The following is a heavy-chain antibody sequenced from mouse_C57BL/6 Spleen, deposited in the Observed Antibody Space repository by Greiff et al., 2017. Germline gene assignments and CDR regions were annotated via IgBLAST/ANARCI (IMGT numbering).Heavy chain of an antibody. CDR1: GYTFTSYW. V-gene: IGHV1-69*01. CDR2: IDPSDSYT. D-gene: IGHD1-1*01. J-gene: IGHJ1*03. CDR3: ARYTTVSWYFDV. Sequence: VQLQQSGAELVMPGASVKLSCKASGYTFTSYWMHWVKQRPGQGLEWIGEIDPSDSYTNYNQKFKGKSTLTVDKSSSTAYMQLSSLTSEDSAVYYCARYTTVSWYFDVWGTGTTVTVSS.